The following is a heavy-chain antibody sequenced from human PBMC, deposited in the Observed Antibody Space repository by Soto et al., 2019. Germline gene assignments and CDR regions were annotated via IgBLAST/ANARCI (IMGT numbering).Heavy chain of an antibody. Sequence: GGSLRLSCAASGFTFSNYYMHWVRQAPGKGLVWVSRVNSDESSTSYADSVQGRLTISRDNAKKTLYLQMNSLRAEDTAVYYCAREGDGTTGYYQDYWGHGILVTSPQ. CDR1: GFTFSNYY. V-gene: IGHV3-74*01. CDR3: AREGDGTTGYYQDY. CDR2: VNSDESST. J-gene: IGHJ4*01. D-gene: IGHD3-22*01.